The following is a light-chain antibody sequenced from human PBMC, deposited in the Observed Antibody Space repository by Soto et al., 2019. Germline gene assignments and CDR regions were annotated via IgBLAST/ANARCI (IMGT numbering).Light chain of an antibody. CDR1: QSISTY. Sequence: DIQMTQSPSSLSASVGDRVTITCRASQSISTYLNWYQQKPGKAPKLLIFATSTLQSGVPSRFSGSGSRTDFTLTISSLQPEDFETYYCQQSYGTPRTFGQGTKVDIK. CDR3: QQSYGTPRT. V-gene: IGKV1-39*01. CDR2: ATS. J-gene: IGKJ1*01.